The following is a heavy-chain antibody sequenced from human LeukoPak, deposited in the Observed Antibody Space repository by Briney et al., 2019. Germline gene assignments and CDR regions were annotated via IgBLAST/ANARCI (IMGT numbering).Heavy chain of an antibody. V-gene: IGHV4-39*07. CDR2: IYYSGST. CDR3: ARCPAAGTIRDFDY. D-gene: IGHD6-13*01. Sequence: SETLSLTCTVSGGSISSSSYYWGWIRQPPGKGLEWIGSIYYSGSTYYNPSLKSRVTISVDTSKNQFSLKLSSVTAADTAVYYCARCPAAGTIRDFDYWGQGTLVTVSS. CDR1: GGSISSSSYY. J-gene: IGHJ4*02.